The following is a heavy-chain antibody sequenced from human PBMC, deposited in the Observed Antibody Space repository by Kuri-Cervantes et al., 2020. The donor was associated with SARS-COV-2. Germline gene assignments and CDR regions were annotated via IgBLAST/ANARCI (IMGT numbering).Heavy chain of an antibody. CDR2: ISSSSSYI. J-gene: IGHJ4*02. CDR3: AREGVIAAESFDY. CDR1: GFTFSSYS. V-gene: IGHV3-21*01. D-gene: IGHD6-13*01. Sequence: GSLRLSCAASGFTFSSYSMNWVRQAPGKGLEWVSSISSSSSYIYYADSVKGRFTISRDNAKNSLYLQMNSLRAEDTAVYYCAREGVIAAESFDYWGQGTLVTVSS.